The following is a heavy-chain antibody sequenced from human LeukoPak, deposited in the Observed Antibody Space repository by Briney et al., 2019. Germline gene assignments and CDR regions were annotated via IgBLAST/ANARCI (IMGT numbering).Heavy chain of an antibody. CDR2: FDPEDGET. J-gene: IGHJ4*02. CDR3: ATGPIVTIFGVVIINPPTYFDY. V-gene: IGHV1-24*01. CDR1: GYTLTELS. D-gene: IGHD3-3*01. Sequence: GASVKVSCTVSGYTLTELSMHWVRQAPGKGLEWMGGFDPEDGETIYAQKFQGRVTMTEDTSTDTAYMELSSLRSEDTAVYYCATGPIVTIFGVVIINPPTYFDYWGQGTLVTVSS.